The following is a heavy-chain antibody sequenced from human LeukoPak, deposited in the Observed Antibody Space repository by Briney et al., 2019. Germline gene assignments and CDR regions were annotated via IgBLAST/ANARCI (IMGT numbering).Heavy chain of an antibody. CDR2: IRSKAYGGTT. V-gene: IGHV3-49*04. D-gene: IGHD3-10*01. CDR1: GFTFNSYS. J-gene: IGHJ6*02. CDR3: TRRNLWFGELSLYYYYYGMDV. Sequence: GGSLGLSCTASGFTFNSYSINWVRQAPGKGLEWVGFIRSKAYGGTTEYAASVKGRFTISRDDSKSIAYLQMNSLKTEDTAVYYCTRRNLWFGELSLYYYYYGMDVWGQGTTVTVSS.